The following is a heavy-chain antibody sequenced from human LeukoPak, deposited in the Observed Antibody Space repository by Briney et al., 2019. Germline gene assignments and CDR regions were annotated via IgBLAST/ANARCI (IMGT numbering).Heavy chain of an antibody. CDR1: GFTFSSYS. J-gene: IGHJ4*02. CDR3: AREGGYSSLDY. V-gene: IGHV3-48*01. CDR2: ISSSSSTI. D-gene: IGHD6-13*01. Sequence: GGSLRLSCAASGFTFSSYSMNWVRQAPGKGLEWVSYISSSSSTIYYADSVKGRFTISRDNAKNSLYLQMNSPRAEDTAVYYCAREGGYSSLDYWGQGTLVTVSS.